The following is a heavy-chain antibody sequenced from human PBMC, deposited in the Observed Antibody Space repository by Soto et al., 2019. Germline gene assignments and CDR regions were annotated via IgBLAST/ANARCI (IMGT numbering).Heavy chain of an antibody. CDR3: AREIAGAGRGGRAV. D-gene: IGHD6-19*01. V-gene: IGHV1-69*13. CDR1: GGTFSSYA. J-gene: IGHJ6*02. CDR2: IIPIFGTA. Sequence: ASVTVSCKASGGTFSSYAISWVRQAPGQGLEWMGGIIPIFGTANYAQKFQGRVTITADESTSTAYMELSSLRSEDTAVYYCAREIAGAGRGGRAVWGQGTRVPASS.